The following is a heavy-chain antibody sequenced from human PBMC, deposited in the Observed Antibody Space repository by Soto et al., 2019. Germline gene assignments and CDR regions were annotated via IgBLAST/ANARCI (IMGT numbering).Heavy chain of an antibody. D-gene: IGHD2-2*01. Sequence: EVQLVESGGGLVKPGGSLRLSCAASGFTFSHVWMNWVRQAPGKGLEWVGRIKRKTDGGTTDYAAPVKGRFTIARDDLKNTLYLQMNSLKIEDTAVYYCTAEASCSSKSCQGALDIWGQGTMVTVSS. V-gene: IGHV3-15*01. CDR1: GFTFSHVW. CDR3: TAEASCSSKSCQGALDI. J-gene: IGHJ3*02. CDR2: IKRKTDGGTT.